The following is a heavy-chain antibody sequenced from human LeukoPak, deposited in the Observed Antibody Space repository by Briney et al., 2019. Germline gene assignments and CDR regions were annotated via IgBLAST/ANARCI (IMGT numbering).Heavy chain of an antibody. CDR3: ARGQKYTSGYTVTELGSRYFDY. J-gene: IGHJ4*02. D-gene: IGHD5-18*01. CDR2: IYTSGST. CDR1: GGSISSYY. Sequence: SETLSLTCTVSGGSISSYYWSWIRQPAGKGLEWIGRIYTSGSTNYNPSLKSRVTMSVDTSKNQFSLKLNSVTVADTAVYYCARGQKYTSGYTVTELGSRYFDYWGQGTLVTVSS. V-gene: IGHV4-4*07.